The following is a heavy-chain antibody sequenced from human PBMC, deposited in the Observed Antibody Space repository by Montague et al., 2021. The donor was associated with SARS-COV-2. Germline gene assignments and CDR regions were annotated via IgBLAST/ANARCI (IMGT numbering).Heavy chain of an antibody. CDR1: GFTFSSYS. D-gene: IGHD3-10*01. CDR2: ISSSSSYI. V-gene: IGHV3-21*01. Sequence: SLRLSCAASGFTFSSYSMNWVRQAPGKGLEWVSSISSSSSYIYYADSVKGRFTISRDNAKNSLYLQMNSLRAEDTAVYYCARDPLDYGLWSSGSYYNAYYYYGMGVWGQGTTVTVSS. J-gene: IGHJ6*02. CDR3: ARDPLDYGLWSSGSYYNAYYYYGMGV.